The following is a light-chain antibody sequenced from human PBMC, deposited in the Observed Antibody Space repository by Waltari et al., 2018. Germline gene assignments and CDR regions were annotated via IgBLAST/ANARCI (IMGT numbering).Light chain of an antibody. Sequence: DIQMTQSPSSMPASVGDRVTISCRASQRISRHLNWYQQKLGKAPRLLIYGATSLQSGVPSRFSGSGSETDFTVSISSLQPEDFATYYCQQTYRTPRTFGQGTKVDI. V-gene: IGKV1-39*01. CDR2: GAT. J-gene: IGKJ1*01. CDR3: QQTYRTPRT. CDR1: QRISRH.